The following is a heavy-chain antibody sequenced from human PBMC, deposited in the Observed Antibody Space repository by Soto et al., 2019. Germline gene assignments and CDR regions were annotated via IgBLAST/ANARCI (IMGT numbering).Heavy chain of an antibody. CDR1: GVLVSDAW. V-gene: IGHV3-15*07. Sequence: EVQLVESGGGLVKPGGSLRLYCRASGVLVSDAWMNWVRQTPGRGLEWVGRMKREGDGGSTDFAAPVKGRFTMSRDDSRNMLVLQMNSLKADDTGVYYCTIGATRSFYYYAMDVWGPGTTVTVSS. CDR2: MKREGDGGST. CDR3: TIGATRSFYYYAMDV. J-gene: IGHJ6*02. D-gene: IGHD2-2*01.